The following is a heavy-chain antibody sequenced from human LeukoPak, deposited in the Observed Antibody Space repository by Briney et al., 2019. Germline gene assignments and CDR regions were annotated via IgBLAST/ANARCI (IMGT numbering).Heavy chain of an antibody. Sequence: GGSLRLSCAASGFNFSGYSMNWVRQAPGQGLAWVSYISSTSGTIYYADSVKGRFTISRDNAKNSLYLQMNSLRAEDTAVYYCTKYYYDSSGYYPTFDYWGQGTLVTVSS. CDR1: GFNFSGYS. J-gene: IGHJ4*02. CDR2: ISSTSGTI. D-gene: IGHD3-22*01. V-gene: IGHV3-48*01. CDR3: TKYYYDSSGYYPTFDY.